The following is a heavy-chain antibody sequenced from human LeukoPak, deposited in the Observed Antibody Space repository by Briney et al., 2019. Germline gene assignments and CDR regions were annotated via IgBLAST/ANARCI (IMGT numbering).Heavy chain of an antibody. CDR3: ARGRVRGVIVYYYYYMDV. Sequence: GGSLRLSCAASGFTFSSYAMHWVRQAPGKGLEWVAVISYDGSNKYYADSVKGRFTISRDNSKNTLYLQMNSLRSEDTAVYYCARGRVRGVIVYYYYYMDVWGKGTTVTISS. V-gene: IGHV3-30*04. CDR2: ISYDGSNK. D-gene: IGHD3-10*01. CDR1: GFTFSSYA. J-gene: IGHJ6*03.